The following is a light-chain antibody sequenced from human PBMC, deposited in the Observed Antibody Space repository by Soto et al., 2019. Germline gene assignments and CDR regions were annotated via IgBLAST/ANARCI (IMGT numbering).Light chain of an antibody. J-gene: IGKJ5*01. CDR1: RSVNNF. CDR2: DAS. V-gene: IGKV3-11*01. CDR3: QQRSDWPPIT. Sequence: EIVLTQSPVTLSLSPGERATLSCRATRSVNNFVAWYQQKPGQAPSLLISDASNRATGIPDRFSGSGSGTDFTLTISSLEPEDFAVYYCQQRSDWPPITFGQGTRLEI.